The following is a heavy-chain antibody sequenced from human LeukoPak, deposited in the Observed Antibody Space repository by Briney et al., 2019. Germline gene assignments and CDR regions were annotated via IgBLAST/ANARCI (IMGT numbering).Heavy chain of an antibody. J-gene: IGHJ3*02. CDR2: IDPSDSYT. CDR3: ARRDDYYDT. D-gene: IGHD3-16*01. CDR1: GYSFTNYW. Sequence: GESLKISCKGSGYSFTNYWISWVRQMPGKGLEWMGRIDPSDSYTNYSPSFQGHVTISTDKSISTALLQWNSLKASDTGMYYCARRDDYYDTWGQGTMVTVSS. V-gene: IGHV5-10-1*01.